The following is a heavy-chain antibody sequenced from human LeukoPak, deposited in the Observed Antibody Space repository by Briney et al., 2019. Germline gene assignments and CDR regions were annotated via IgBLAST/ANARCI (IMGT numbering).Heavy chain of an antibody. J-gene: IGHJ4*02. CDR2: ISGSGGST. CDR3: AKRGSNLILYYFDY. V-gene: IGHV3-23*01. CDR1: GFTFSSSA. Sequence: GGSLRLSCAASGFTFSSSAMNWVRQAPGKGLEWVSAISGSGGSTYYADSVKGRFTISRDNSRNTLYLQMNSLRAEDTAVYYCAKRGSNLILYYFDYWGQGTLVTVSS. D-gene: IGHD4-11*01.